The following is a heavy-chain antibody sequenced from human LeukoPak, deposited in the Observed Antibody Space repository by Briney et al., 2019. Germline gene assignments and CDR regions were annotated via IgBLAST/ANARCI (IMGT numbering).Heavy chain of an antibody. D-gene: IGHD3-10*01. V-gene: IGHV3-30-3*01. CDR3: ARSKSPNPRYVLLWFGELFV. CDR2: ISYDGSNK. CDR1: GFTFSSYA. J-gene: IGHJ4*02. Sequence: GRSLRLSCAAAGFTFSSYATHWVRQAPGKGLEWVAVISYDGSNKYYADSVKGRFTISRDNSKNTLYLQMNSLRAEDTAVYYCARSKSPNPRYVLLWFGELFVWGQGTLATVSS.